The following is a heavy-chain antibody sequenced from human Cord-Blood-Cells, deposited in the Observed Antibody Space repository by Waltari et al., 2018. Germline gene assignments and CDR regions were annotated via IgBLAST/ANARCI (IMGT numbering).Heavy chain of an antibody. D-gene: IGHD6-19*01. CDR3: ASIAVAGAFDY. Sequence: QVQLVESGGGVVQPGRSLRLSCAASGFTFSSYGMHWVRQAPGKGLEGVAVIWYDGSNKYYADSVKGRFTISRDNSKNTLYLQMNSLRAEDTAVYYCASIAVAGAFDYWGQGTLVTVSS. J-gene: IGHJ4*02. CDR2: IWYDGSNK. CDR1: GFTFSSYG. V-gene: IGHV3-33*01.